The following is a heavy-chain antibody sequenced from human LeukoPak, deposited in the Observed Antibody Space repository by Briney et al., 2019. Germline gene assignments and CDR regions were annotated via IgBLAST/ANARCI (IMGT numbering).Heavy chain of an antibody. Sequence: SQTLSLTCTVSGGSISSGGYYWSWIRQPPGKGLEWIGYIYYSGSTNYNPSLKSRVTISVDTSKNQFSLKLSSVTAADTAVYYCARNYPYTLPSNDAFDIWGQGTMVTVSS. CDR1: GGSISSGGYY. CDR2: IYYSGST. CDR3: ARNYPYTLPSNDAFDI. J-gene: IGHJ3*02. V-gene: IGHV4-61*08. D-gene: IGHD3-10*01.